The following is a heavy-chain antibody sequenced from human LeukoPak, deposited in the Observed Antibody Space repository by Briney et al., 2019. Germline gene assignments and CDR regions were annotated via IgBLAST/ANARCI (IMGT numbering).Heavy chain of an antibody. D-gene: IGHD6-13*01. CDR3: AQLVRDAFDI. V-gene: IGHV3-21*01. J-gene: IGHJ3*02. CDR2: ISSSSSYI. Sequence: GGSLRLSCAASGFTFSSYSMNWVCQAPGKGLEWVSSISSSSSYIYYADSVKGRFTISRDNAKNSLYLQMNSLRAEDTAVYYCAQLVRDAFDIWGQGTMVTVSS. CDR1: GFTFSSYS.